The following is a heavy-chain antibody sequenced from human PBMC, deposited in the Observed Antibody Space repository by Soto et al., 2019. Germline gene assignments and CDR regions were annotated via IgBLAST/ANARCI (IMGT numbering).Heavy chain of an antibody. CDR2: VFHGGNT. V-gene: IGHV4-38-2*02. J-gene: IGHJ4*02. Sequence: SETLSLTCSVSGYSISRGYYWGWIRQPPGKDLEWLGSVFHGGNTYDNPSLKSPVTISLDTSKNQFSLRLASVTAADTALYYCFRAPATTGSVYFDYWGQGILVTVSS. CDR3: FRAPATTGSVYFDY. D-gene: IGHD4-17*01. CDR1: GYSISRGYY.